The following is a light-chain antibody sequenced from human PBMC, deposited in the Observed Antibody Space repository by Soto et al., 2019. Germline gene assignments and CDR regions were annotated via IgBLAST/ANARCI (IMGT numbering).Light chain of an antibody. J-gene: IGLJ2*01. CDR2: DNY. V-gene: IGLV1-51*01. CDR3: ATWDSSLSVGV. Sequence: QSVLTQPPSVSAAPGQEVSLSCSGSRSNIGRNYVCWYQQLPGTAPKLLIYDNYKRPSDIPDRFSGSQSGTSSTLAITGLQTGDEANYYCATWDSSLSVGVFGGGTKLTVL. CDR1: RSNIGRNY.